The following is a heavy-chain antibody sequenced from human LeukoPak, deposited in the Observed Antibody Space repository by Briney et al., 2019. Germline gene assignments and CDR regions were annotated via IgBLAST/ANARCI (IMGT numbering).Heavy chain of an antibody. CDR3: ARVPLVATYYYFYYMDV. Sequence: SQTLSLTCTVSGGSISSGGYYWSWIRQHPGKGLEWIGFIYCSGTTYYNPSLKSRVTISVDTSKNQFSLKLSSVTAADTAVYFCARVPLVATYYYFYYMDVWGKGTTVTVSS. V-gene: IGHV4-31*03. D-gene: IGHD5-12*01. CDR2: IYCSGTT. J-gene: IGHJ6*03. CDR1: GGSISSGGYY.